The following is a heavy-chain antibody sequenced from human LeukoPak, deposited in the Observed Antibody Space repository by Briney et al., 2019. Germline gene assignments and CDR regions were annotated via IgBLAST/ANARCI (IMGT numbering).Heavy chain of an antibody. D-gene: IGHD4-11*01. Sequence: GGSLRLSCAASGFTFSRYWIHWVRQAPGKGLEWVSRINPDGSTTTYADSVKGRFTISRDNTKNTLYLQMNSLRAEDTAVYYCVRAKDYRGAFDIWGQGTMVTVSS. J-gene: IGHJ3*02. CDR2: INPDGSTT. V-gene: IGHV3-74*01. CDR3: VRAKDYRGAFDI. CDR1: GFTFSRYW.